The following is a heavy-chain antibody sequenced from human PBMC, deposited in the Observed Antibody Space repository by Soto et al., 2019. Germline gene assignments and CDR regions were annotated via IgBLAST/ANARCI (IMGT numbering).Heavy chain of an antibody. CDR3: ARSSGYVPGGY. Sequence: TLSLTCAVSGYPISSGYYWGWIRQPPGKGLEWIGIIHHSGSTYYNPSLRSRITISVDTSKNQFSLKMPSVTAADTAVYYCARSSGYVPGGYWGQGILVTVSS. CDR2: IHHSGST. D-gene: IGHD5-12*01. J-gene: IGHJ4*02. V-gene: IGHV4-38-2*01. CDR1: GYPISSGYY.